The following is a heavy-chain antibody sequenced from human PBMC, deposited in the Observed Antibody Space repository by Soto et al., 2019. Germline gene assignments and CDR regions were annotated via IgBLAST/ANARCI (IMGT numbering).Heavy chain of an antibody. CDR3: ARHLTYCSAGSCYSDFPYYGMDV. Sequence: PSETLSLTCTVSGGSISSSSYYLGWIRQPPGKGLEWIGSIFYSGSTYYNPSLKSRVTISVDTSKNQFSLKLSSVTAADTAVYYCARHLTYCSAGSCYSDFPYYGMDVWGQGTTVTSP. D-gene: IGHD2-15*01. J-gene: IGHJ6*02. CDR1: GGSISSSSYY. V-gene: IGHV4-39*01. CDR2: IFYSGST.